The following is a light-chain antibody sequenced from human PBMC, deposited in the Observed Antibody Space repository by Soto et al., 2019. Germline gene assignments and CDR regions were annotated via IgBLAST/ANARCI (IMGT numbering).Light chain of an antibody. Sequence: EIVMTQSPATLSVSPVERATLSCMASQSVPSKYLAWYQQNPGQAPRLLIYGASNRATGIPARFSGSGSGTDFTLTISSLEPEDSAVYYCQQRNVWPPVTFGQGTRLEIK. CDR2: GAS. J-gene: IGKJ5*01. V-gene: IGKV3-11*01. CDR3: QQRNVWPPVT. CDR1: QSVPSKY.